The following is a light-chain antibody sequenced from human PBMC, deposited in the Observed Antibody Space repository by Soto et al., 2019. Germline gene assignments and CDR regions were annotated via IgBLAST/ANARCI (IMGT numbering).Light chain of an antibody. CDR2: GAS. Sequence: EIVLTQSPGTLSLSAGESASLSCRASQSVSTSVAWYQQKPGQAPRLLLYGASSWATGIPDRFSGSGSGTAFTHPINRLEPEEFAVYYCQQYHTTPWTFGRGTKVEVK. CDR1: QSVSTS. CDR3: QQYHTTPWT. J-gene: IGKJ1*01. V-gene: IGKV3-20*01.